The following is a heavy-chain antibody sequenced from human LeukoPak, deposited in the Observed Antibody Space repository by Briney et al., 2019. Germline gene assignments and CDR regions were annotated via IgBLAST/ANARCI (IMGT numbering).Heavy chain of an antibody. CDR2: IYYSGST. J-gene: IGHJ4*02. V-gene: IGHV4-39*01. CDR3: ARHPQAVYFGY. CDR1: GGSISSSSYY. Sequence: SETLSLTCTVSGGSISSSSYYWGWIRQPPGKGLEWIGSIYYSGSTYYNPSLKSRVTISVDTSKNQFSLKLSSVTAADTAVYYCARHPQAVYFGYWGQGTLVTVSS.